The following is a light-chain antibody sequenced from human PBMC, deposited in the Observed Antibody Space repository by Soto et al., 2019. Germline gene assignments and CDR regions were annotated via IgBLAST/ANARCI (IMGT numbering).Light chain of an antibody. CDR2: GNS. CDR1: SSNIGAGYD. CDR3: QSYDSSRSGVWV. Sequence: QSVLTQPPSVSGAPGQRVTISCTGSSSNIGAGYDVHWYQQLTGTAPNLLIYGNSNRPSGVPDRFYGSKSGTSASLAITGLQAEDEADYYCQSYDSSRSGVWVFGGGTQLTVL. J-gene: IGLJ3*02. V-gene: IGLV1-40*01.